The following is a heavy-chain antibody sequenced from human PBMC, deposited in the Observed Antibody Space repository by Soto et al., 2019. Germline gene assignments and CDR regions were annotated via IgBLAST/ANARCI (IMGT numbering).Heavy chain of an antibody. D-gene: IGHD1-1*01. CDR1: GFTFSDYY. CDR2: SSNSGTFS. Sequence: PGGSLRLSCECSGFTFSDYYISWIRQAPGKGLEWISYSSNSGTFSRYADSVKGRFSISRDNTKNLLYLQMNSLRAEDTAVYYCARSGDNYNRLEYWGQGTPVTVSS. V-gene: IGHV3-11*06. CDR3: ARSGDNYNRLEY. J-gene: IGHJ4*02.